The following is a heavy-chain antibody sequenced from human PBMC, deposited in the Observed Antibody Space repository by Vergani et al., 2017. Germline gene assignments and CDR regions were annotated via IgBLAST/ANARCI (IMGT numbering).Heavy chain of an antibody. CDR1: GGSISSSSYY. CDR3: ARGHMVRGVIKADYFDY. V-gene: IGHV4-39*07. CDR2: IYYSGST. D-gene: IGHD3-10*01. J-gene: IGHJ4*02. Sequence: QLQLQESGPGLVKPSETLSLTCTVSGGSISSSSYYWGWIRQPPGKGLEWIGSIYYSGSTNYNPSLKSRVTISVDTSKNQFSLKLSSVTAADTDVYYCARGHMVRGVIKADYFDYWGQGTLVTVSS.